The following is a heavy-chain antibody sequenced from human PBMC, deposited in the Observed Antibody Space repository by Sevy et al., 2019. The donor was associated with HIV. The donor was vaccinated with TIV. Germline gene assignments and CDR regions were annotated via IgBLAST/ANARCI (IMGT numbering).Heavy chain of an antibody. Sequence: GGSLRLSCAASGFTFSSYAMHWVRQAPGKGLEWVAVISYVGSNKYYAGSVKGRFSIYTDNTKNTLYRQMNSLRAEDTAVYYCAREWMRKIDAFDIWGQGTMVTVSS. CDR2: ISYVGSNK. V-gene: IGHV3-30-3*01. CDR1: GFTFSSYA. J-gene: IGHJ3*02. CDR3: AREWMRKIDAFDI. D-gene: IGHD5-12*01.